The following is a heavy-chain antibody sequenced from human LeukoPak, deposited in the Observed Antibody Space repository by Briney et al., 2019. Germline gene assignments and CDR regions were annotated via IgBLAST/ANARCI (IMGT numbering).Heavy chain of an antibody. CDR2: IVVGSGHT. CDR1: GLSFSTSA. J-gene: IGHJ6*02. D-gene: IGHD6-19*01. Sequence: SVKASGNGLGLSFSTSAMPRLGRARGQRLEWIGWIVVGSGHTRYAQKFQERITITRDMSTSTAYMQLSSLRSEDTAVYYCAAYDQSSGWESAYGIDVRGQGTTVTVSS. V-gene: IGHV1-58*02. CDR3: AAYDQSSGWESAYGIDV.